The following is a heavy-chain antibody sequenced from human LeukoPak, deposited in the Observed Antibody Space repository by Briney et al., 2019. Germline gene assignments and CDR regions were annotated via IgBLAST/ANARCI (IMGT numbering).Heavy chain of an antibody. CDR3: AREGGPYRPLDY. J-gene: IGHJ4*02. V-gene: IGHV4-59*12. CDR1: GGSISTYY. CDR2: IYHTGST. Sequence: SETLSLTCSVSGGSISTYYWSWIRQPPGKGLEWIGNIYHTGSTNYNPSLKSRVTMSLDTPKNQFSLRLSSVTAADTAVYYCAREGGPYRPLDYSGQGTLVTVSS.